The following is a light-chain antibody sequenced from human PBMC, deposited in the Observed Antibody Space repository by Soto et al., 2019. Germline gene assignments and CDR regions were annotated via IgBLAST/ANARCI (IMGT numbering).Light chain of an antibody. V-gene: IGKV3-20*01. J-gene: IGKJ2*01. Sequence: EIVLTQSPGTLSLSPGERATLSCRASQSVSSSYLAWYQQKPGQAPRLLIYGASSRATGIPDRFSGSGSGTDFTLTISRLEPEDFAVYYCQQHNSWPPVFGQGTKLEIK. CDR3: QQHNSWPPV. CDR1: QSVSSSY. CDR2: GAS.